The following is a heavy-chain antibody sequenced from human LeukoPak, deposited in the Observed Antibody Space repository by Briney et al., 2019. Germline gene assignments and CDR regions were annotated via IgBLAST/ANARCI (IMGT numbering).Heavy chain of an antibody. CDR1: GGTFSSYA. D-gene: IGHD6-19*01. CDR3: ARDGQGSGQEYSFDY. CDR2: IIPIFGTA. J-gene: IGHJ4*02. V-gene: IGHV1-69*05. Sequence: SVKVSCKASGGTFSSYAISWVRQAPGQGLEWMGGIIPIFGTANYAQKFQGRVTITTDESTSTAYMELSSLRSEDTAVYYCARDGQGSGQEYSFDYWGQGTLVTVSS.